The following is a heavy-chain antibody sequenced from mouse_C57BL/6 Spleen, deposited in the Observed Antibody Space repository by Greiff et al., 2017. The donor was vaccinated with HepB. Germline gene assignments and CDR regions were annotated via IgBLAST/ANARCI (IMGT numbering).Heavy chain of an antibody. CDR3: TTSTTVDPYWYFDV. CDR2: IDPENGDT. Sequence: VQLQQSGAELVRPGASVKLSCTASGFNIKDDYMHWVKQRPEQGLEWIGWIDPENGDTEYASKFQGKATMTADTSSNTAYLQLSSLTSEDTAVYYCTTSTTVDPYWYFDVWGTGTTVTVSS. D-gene: IGHD1-1*01. J-gene: IGHJ1*03. V-gene: IGHV14-4*01. CDR1: GFNIKDDY.